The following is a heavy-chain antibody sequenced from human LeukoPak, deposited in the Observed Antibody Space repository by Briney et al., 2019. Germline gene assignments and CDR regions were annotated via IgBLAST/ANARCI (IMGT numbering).Heavy chain of an antibody. J-gene: IGHJ4*02. CDR2: INSDRSTSTT. D-gene: IGHD1-7*01. CDR3: AKDRVVYNWNYAYYFDD. CDR1: GFTFSSYW. Sequence: GGSLRLSCTGSGFTFSSYWMHWVRQVPGKGLVWVSRINSDRSTSTTNYADSVEGRFTISRDNSKNTLYLQMNSLRAEDTAVYYCAKDRVVYNWNYAYYFDDWGQGTLVTVSS. V-gene: IGHV3-74*01.